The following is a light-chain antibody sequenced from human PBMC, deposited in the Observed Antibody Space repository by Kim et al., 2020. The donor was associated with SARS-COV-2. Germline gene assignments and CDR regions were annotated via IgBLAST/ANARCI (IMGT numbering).Light chain of an antibody. CDR1: QSVGSSL. V-gene: IGKV3-20*01. CDR3: QQYGRSPYS. CDR2: EAF. Sequence: LSPGERATLSCRASQSVGSSLLAWYQQKPGQAPRFLIYEAFKRVAGIPDRFSGSGSGTDFTLTISGLEPEDFAMYYCQQYGRSPYSFGQQTKLEIK. J-gene: IGKJ2*03.